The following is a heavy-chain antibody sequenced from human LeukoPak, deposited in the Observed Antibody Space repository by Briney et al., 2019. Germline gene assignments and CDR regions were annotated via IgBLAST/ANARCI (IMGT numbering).Heavy chain of an antibody. CDR2: ISYDGSNK. CDR1: GFTFSNYG. D-gene: IGHD3-22*01. V-gene: IGHV3-30*18. Sequence: GGSLRLSCAASGFTFSNYGMHWVRQAPGKGLEWVAVISYDGSNKYYADSVKGRFTISRDNSKNTLYLQMNSLRAEDTAVYYCAKRAHSSGYYFAFDIWGQGTMVTVSS. J-gene: IGHJ3*02. CDR3: AKRAHSSGYYFAFDI.